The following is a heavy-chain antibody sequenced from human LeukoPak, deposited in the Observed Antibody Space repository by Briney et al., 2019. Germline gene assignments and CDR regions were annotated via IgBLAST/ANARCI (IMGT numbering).Heavy chain of an antibody. CDR1: GGSISSGGYS. Sequence: SHTLSLTCVVSGGSISSGGYSWSWIRQPPGKGLEWIGYIYHSGSTYYNPSLKSRVTISVDRSKNQLSLKLSSVTAADTAVYYCARGGGNDAFDIWGQGTMVTVSS. CDR3: ARGGGNDAFDI. V-gene: IGHV4-30-2*01. CDR2: IYHSGST. J-gene: IGHJ3*02. D-gene: IGHD3-16*01.